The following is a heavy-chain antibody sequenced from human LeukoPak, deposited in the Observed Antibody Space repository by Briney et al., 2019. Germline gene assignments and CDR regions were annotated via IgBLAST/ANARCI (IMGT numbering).Heavy chain of an antibody. CDR1: GFTVSSNY. V-gene: IGHV3-66*02. D-gene: IGHD3-3*01. Sequence: PGGSLRLSCAASGFTVSSNYMSWVRQAPGKGLEWVSVIYSGGSTYYADSVKGRCTISRDNSKNTLYLQMNSLRAEDTAVYYGGGAPHYFFWGVFYRSLYYTNYRDVGEKGPTVTVPS. CDR2: IYSGGST. CDR3: GGAPHYFFWGVFYRSLYYTNYRDV. J-gene: IGHJ6*03.